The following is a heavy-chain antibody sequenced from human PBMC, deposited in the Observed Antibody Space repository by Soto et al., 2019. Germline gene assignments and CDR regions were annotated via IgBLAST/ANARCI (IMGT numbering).Heavy chain of an antibody. D-gene: IGHD3-9*01. J-gene: IGHJ4*02. V-gene: IGHV3-23*01. CDR3: AKDPTPYYDILTGSFYSDY. Sequence: GGSLRLSCAASGFTFSSYAMSWVRQAPGKGLEWVSAISGSGGSTYYADSVKGRFTISRDNSKNTLYLQMNSLRAEDTAVYYCAKDPTPYYDILTGSFYSDYWGQGTLVTVSS. CDR1: GFTFSSYA. CDR2: ISGSGGST.